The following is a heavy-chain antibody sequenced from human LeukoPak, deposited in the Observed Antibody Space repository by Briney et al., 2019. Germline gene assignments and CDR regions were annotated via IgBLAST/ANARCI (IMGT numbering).Heavy chain of an antibody. D-gene: IGHD3-22*01. V-gene: IGHV1-58*01. CDR1: GFTFTSSA. CDR3: AAGDYYDSSGYYLPFDY. Sequence: SAKVSRKASGFTFTSSAVQWVRQARGQRLEWIGWIVVGSGNTNYAQKFQERVTITRDMSTSTAYMELSSLRSEDTAVYYCAAGDYYDSSGYYLPFDYWGQGTLVTVSS. J-gene: IGHJ4*02. CDR2: IVVGSGNT.